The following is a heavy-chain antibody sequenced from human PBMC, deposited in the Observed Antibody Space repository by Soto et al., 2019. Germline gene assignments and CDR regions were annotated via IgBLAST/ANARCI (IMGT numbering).Heavy chain of an antibody. Sequence: PSETLSLTCAVSGGSISSGGYSWSWIRQPPGKGLEWIGYIYHSGSTYYNPSLKSRVTISVDRSKNQFSLKLSSVTAADTAVYYCARGPYSGSYSDYWGQGTLVTSPQ. V-gene: IGHV4-30-2*01. CDR3: ARGPYSGSYSDY. CDR1: GGSISSGGYS. CDR2: IYHSGST. D-gene: IGHD1-26*01. J-gene: IGHJ4*02.